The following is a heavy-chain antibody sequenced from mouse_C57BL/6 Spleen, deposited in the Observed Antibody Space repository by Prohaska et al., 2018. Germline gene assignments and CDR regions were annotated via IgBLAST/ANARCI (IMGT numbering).Heavy chain of an antibody. CDR3: ASWGYNGLSY. Sequence: TFTSYGISWVKQRTGQGLEWIGEIYPRSGNTYYNEKFKGKATLTADKSSSTAYMEHSSRPSDASAGYFCASWGYNGLSYGGQRTLVIAPA. CDR1: TFTSYG. CDR2: IYPRSGNT. V-gene: IGHV1-81*01. D-gene: IGHD2-2*01. J-gene: IGHJ3*01.